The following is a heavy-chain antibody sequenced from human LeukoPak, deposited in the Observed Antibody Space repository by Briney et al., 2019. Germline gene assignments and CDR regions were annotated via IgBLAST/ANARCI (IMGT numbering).Heavy chain of an antibody. CDR2: ISYDGSNK. J-gene: IGHJ4*02. D-gene: IGHD6-13*01. CDR1: GFTFSSYR. Sequence: GGSLRLSCAASGFTFSSYRMHWVRQAPGKGLEWVAVISYDGSNKYYADSVKGRFTISRDNSKNTLYLQMNSLRAEDTAVYYCAKAGRGAFGRYSSSWEFDYWGQGTLVTVSS. V-gene: IGHV3-30*18. CDR3: AKAGRGAFGRYSSSWEFDY.